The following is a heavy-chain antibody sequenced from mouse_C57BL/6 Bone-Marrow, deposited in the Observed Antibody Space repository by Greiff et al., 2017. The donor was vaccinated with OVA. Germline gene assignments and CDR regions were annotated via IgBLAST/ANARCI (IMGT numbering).Heavy chain of an antibody. J-gene: IGHJ4*01. CDR3: ARDALLGYAMDY. CDR2: SRNKANDYTT. CDR1: GFTFSDFY. Sequence: EVMLVESGGGLVQSGRSLRLSCATSGFTFSDFYMEWVRQAPGKGLEWIAASRNKANDYTTEYSASVKGRFIVSRDTSQSILYLQMNALRAEDTAIYYCARDALLGYAMDYWGQGTSVTVSS. V-gene: IGHV7-1*01. D-gene: IGHD4-1*01.